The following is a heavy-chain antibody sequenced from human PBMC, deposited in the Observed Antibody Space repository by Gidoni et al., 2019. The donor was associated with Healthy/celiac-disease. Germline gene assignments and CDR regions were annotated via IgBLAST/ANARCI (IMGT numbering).Heavy chain of an antibody. CDR3: AREAPGCVNYYYYGMDV. D-gene: IGHD2-21*01. Sequence: QVQLVQSGAEVKKPGSSVKVSCKASGGTFSSYDSSWVRQAPGQGLEWMGGIIPIFGTANYSQKFQGRVTIPAHESTSTAYMELSSLRSEDTAVYYCAREAPGCVNYYYYGMDVWGQGTTVTVSS. V-gene: IGHV1-69*12. CDR2: IIPIFGTA. J-gene: IGHJ6*02. CDR1: GGTFSSYD.